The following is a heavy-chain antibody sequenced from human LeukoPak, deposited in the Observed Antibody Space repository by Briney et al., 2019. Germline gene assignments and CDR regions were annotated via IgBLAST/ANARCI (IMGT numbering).Heavy chain of an antibody. CDR3: ARDYYDSSGYYNWFDP. V-gene: IGHV3-48*01. J-gene: IGHJ5*02. CDR2: ISSSSTTI. D-gene: IGHD3-22*01. Sequence: QAGGSLRLSCAASGFTFSNAWMSWVRQAPGKGLEWVSYISSSSTTIYYADSVKGRFTISRDNAKNSLYLQMNSLRAEDTAVYYCARDYYDSSGYYNWFDPWGQGTLVTVSS. CDR1: GFTFSNAW.